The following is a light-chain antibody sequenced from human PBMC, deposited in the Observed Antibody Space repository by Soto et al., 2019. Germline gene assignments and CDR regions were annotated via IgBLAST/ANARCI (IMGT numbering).Light chain of an antibody. Sequence: DIRLTQSPSSLSASVGDRVTITCRAKPGKAPKLLIYAASSLQSGVPVRFSGSGSGTDFTLTISSLQPEDFATYYCQQSYSTSWTFGQGTKVDIK. CDR3: QQSYSTSWT. V-gene: IGKV1-39*01. J-gene: IGKJ1*01. CDR2: AAS.